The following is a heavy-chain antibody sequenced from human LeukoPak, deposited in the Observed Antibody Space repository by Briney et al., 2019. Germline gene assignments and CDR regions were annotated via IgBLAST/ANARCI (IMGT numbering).Heavy chain of an antibody. J-gene: IGHJ4*02. V-gene: IGHV3-23*01. CDR3: AKANFTVSVPFDY. CDR2: ISGSGGST. Sequence: GGSLRLSCAASGFTFSSYAMSWVRQAPGKGLEGVSVISGSGGSTYYADSVKGRFTISRDNSKNTLYLQMNSLRAEDTAVYYCAKANFTVSVPFDYWGQGTLVTVSS. D-gene: IGHD1-1*01. CDR1: GFTFSSYA.